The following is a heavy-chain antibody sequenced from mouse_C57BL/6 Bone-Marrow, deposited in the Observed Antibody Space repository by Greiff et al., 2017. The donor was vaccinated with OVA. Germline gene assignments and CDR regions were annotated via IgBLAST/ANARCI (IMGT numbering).Heavy chain of an antibody. CDR1: GYTFTSYW. CDR3: AIPVEGYFDV. Sequence: QVQLQQPGADLVKPGASVKVSCTASGYTFTSYWMHWVKQRPGQGLEWIGRIHPSGSDTNYNHNVKGQSTLTVDKASSTAYMQLSSLTSEDSAVYYCAIPVEGYFDVWGTGTTVTVSS. V-gene: IGHV1-74*01. J-gene: IGHJ1*03. D-gene: IGHD1-1*01. CDR2: IHPSGSDT.